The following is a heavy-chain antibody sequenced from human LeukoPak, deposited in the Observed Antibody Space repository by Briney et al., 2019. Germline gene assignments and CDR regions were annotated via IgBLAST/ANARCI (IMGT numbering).Heavy chain of an antibody. CDR3: ARSPSYYGSAHYFYY. J-gene: IGHJ4*02. V-gene: IGHV3-53*01. D-gene: IGHD3-10*01. Sequence: GGSLRLSCAASEFTVSSNYMSWVRQAPGKGLEWVSVIYSDGSTYYADSVKGRFTISRDNSKNTLYLQMNSLGAEDTAVYYCARSPSYYGSAHYFYYLGQGTLVTVPS. CDR1: EFTVSSNY. CDR2: IYSDGST.